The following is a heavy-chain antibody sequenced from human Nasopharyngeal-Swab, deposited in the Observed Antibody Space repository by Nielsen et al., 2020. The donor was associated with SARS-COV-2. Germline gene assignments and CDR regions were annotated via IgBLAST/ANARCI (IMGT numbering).Heavy chain of an antibody. D-gene: IGHD1-26*01. CDR3: ARASSGSYWSAFDI. J-gene: IGHJ3*02. V-gene: IGHV3-30-3*01. CDR1: GFTFSSYA. Sequence: GESLKISCAASGFTFSSYAMHWVRQAPGKGLEWVAVISYDGSNKYYAGSVKGRFTISRDNSKNTLYLQMNSLRAEDTAVYYCARASSGSYWSAFDIWGQGTMVTVSS. CDR2: ISYDGSNK.